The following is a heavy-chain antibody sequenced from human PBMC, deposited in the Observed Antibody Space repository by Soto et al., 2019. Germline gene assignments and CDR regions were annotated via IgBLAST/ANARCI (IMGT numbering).Heavy chain of an antibody. CDR1: GGSISRSY. CDR2: AYYSGDT. Sequence: SETLSLTCSVSGGSISRSYWSWIRQPPGKGLEWIGYAYYSGDTGYNPSLKSRVTMAVDTSKSQVSLKLSSVTAADTAVYYCARDRSTYGGGGTGEVKENWFDPWGQGALVTVSS. CDR3: ARDRSTYGGGGTGEVKENWFDP. D-gene: IGHD2-8*01. V-gene: IGHV4-59*01. J-gene: IGHJ5*02.